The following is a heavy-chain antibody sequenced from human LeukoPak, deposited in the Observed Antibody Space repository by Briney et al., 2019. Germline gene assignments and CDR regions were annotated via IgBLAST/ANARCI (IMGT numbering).Heavy chain of an antibody. J-gene: IGHJ5*02. CDR2: IRYDGSNK. CDR1: GFTFSSYG. D-gene: IGHD6-13*01. Sequence: GGSLRLSCAASGFTFSSYGMHWVRQAPGKGLEWVAFIRYDGSNKYYADSVKGRFTISRDNSKNTLYLQMNSLRAEDTAVYYCAKDDEQHRRRSDPWGQGTLVTVSS. CDR3: AKDDEQHRRRSDP. V-gene: IGHV3-30*02.